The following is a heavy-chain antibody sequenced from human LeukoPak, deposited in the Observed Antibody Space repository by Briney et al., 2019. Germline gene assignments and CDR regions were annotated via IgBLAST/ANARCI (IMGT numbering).Heavy chain of an antibody. J-gene: IGHJ6*03. CDR1: GVTFNNAW. V-gene: IGHV3-15*01. CDR3: TTLSPDASGYYYYYMDV. Sequence: PGGSLRLSCVASGVTFNNAWMSWVRQAPGKGLEWVGHIKSESDGGTTDYAAPVKGRFTISRDDSKNTVYLQMNSLKTEDTAVYYCTTLSPDASGYYYYYMDVWGKGTTVTVSS. D-gene: IGHD1-14*01. CDR2: IKSESDGGTT.